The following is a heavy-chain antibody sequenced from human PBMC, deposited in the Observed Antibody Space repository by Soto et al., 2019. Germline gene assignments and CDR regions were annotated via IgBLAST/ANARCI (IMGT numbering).Heavy chain of an antibody. CDR2: IYYSGST. Sequence: PSETLSLTCTVSDGSISSGGYYWSWIRQHPGKGLEWIGYIYYSGSTYYNPSLKSRVTISVDTSKNQFSLKLTSVTAADTAVYYCARASVGSYFTDIWGQGTMVTVSS. CDR3: ARASVGSYFTDI. CDR1: DGSISSGGYY. V-gene: IGHV4-31*03. D-gene: IGHD3-10*01. J-gene: IGHJ3*02.